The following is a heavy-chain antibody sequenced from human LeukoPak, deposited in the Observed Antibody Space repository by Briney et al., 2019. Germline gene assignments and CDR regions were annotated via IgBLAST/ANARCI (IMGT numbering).Heavy chain of an antibody. CDR1: GFTFNNYA. J-gene: IGHJ4*02. V-gene: IGHV3-7*01. CDR2: MNQDGSGK. CDR3: ARNAFDY. Sequence: GGSLRLSCAASGFTFNNYALSWVRQAPGKGLEWVANMNQDGSGKYYVDSVKGRFTISRDNAKSSLYLQMNSLRAEDTAVYYCARNAFDYWGQGTLVTVSS.